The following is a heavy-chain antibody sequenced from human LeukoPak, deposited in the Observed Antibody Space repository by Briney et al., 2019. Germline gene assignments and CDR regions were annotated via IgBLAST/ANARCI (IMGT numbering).Heavy chain of an antibody. J-gene: IGHJ5*02. D-gene: IGHD2-2*01. CDR1: GYTFTGYY. Sequence: ASVKVSCKASGYTFTGYYMHWVRQAPGQGLEWMGWINPNSGGTNYAQKFQGRVTMTRDTSISTACMELSRLRSDDTAVYYCARESGYCSSTSCYRSANWFDPWGQGTLVTVSS. CDR2: INPNSGGT. CDR3: ARESGYCSSTSCYRSANWFDP. V-gene: IGHV1-2*02.